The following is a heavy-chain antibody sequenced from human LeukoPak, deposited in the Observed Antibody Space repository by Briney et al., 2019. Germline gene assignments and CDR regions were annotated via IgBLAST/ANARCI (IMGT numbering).Heavy chain of an antibody. CDR3: ARLTYYYDSSGYLSQPFDY. CDR2: IYYSGST. V-gene: IGHV4-59*08. J-gene: IGHJ4*02. CDR1: GGSISSYY. D-gene: IGHD3-22*01. Sequence: PSETLSLTCTVSGGSISSYYWSWIRQAPGKGLEWIGYIYYSGSTNYNPSLKSRVTISVDTSKNQFSLKLSSVTAADTAVYYCARLTYYYDSSGYLSQPFDYWGQGTLVTVSS.